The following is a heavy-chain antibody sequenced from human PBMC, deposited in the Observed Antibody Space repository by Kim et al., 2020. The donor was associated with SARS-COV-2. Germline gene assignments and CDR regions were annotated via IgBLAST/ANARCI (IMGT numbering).Heavy chain of an antibody. V-gene: IGHV3-30*03. D-gene: IGHD2-21*02. J-gene: IGHJ4*02. Sequence: GGSLRLSCAASGFTFTNFGFHWVRQAPGKGLDWVAFISFDGTAENYADSLKGRSTISRDNSNNTLYLQMNNLTPEDTAVYFWARDWGGNCYWGYYFDSWGQGALVAVSS. CDR2: ISFDGTAE. CDR3: ARDWGGNCYWGYYFDS. CDR1: GFTFTNFG.